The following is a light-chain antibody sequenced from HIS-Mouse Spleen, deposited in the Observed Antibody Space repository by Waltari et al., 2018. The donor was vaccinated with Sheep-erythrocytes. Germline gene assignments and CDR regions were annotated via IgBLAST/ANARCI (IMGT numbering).Light chain of an antibody. Sequence: DIQMTQSPSSLSASVGDRVTITCQASPDISNYLNWYQQKPGKAPKLLIYDASKLETGVPSRFSGSGSGTDFTFTISSLQPEDIATYYCQQYDNLLTFGGGTKVEIK. J-gene: IGKJ4*01. CDR2: DAS. CDR3: QQYDNLLT. CDR1: PDISNY. V-gene: IGKV1-33*01.